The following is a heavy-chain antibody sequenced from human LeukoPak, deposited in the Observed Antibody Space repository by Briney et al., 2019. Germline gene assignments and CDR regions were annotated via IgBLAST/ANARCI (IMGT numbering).Heavy chain of an antibody. D-gene: IGHD4-17*01. CDR2: INHSGST. CDR3: ARARDYARWHFDY. Sequence: SETLSLTCTVYGGSFSGYYWSWIRQPPGKGLEWIGEINHSGSTNYNPSLKSRVTISVDTSKNQFSLKLSSVTAADMAVYYCARARDYARWHFDYWGQGTLVTVSS. V-gene: IGHV4-34*01. J-gene: IGHJ4*02. CDR1: GGSFSGYY.